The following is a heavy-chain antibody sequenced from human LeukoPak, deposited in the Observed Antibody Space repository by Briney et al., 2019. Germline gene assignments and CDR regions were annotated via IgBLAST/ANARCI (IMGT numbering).Heavy chain of an antibody. CDR3: ARGPIYDYYDSSGYYPRNDY. CDR2: INHSGST. D-gene: IGHD3-22*01. J-gene: IGHJ4*02. CDR1: GGSFSGYY. V-gene: IGHV4-34*01. Sequence: SETLSLTCAVYGGSFSGYYWSWIRQPPGKGLEWIGEINHSGSTNYNPSLKSRVTISVDTSKNQFSLKLSSVTAADTAVYYCARGPIYDYYDSSGYYPRNDYWGQGTLVTVSS.